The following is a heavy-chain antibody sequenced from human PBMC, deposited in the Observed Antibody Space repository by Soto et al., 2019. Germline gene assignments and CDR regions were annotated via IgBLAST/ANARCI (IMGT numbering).Heavy chain of an antibody. CDR3: AKDRLVAFFYGMDV. J-gene: IGHJ6*02. V-gene: IGHV3-23*01. CDR1: GFTFRSYG. Sequence: PGGSLRLSCAAAGFTFRSYGLSWVRQAPGKGLEWVSSFRGSGGNTYYADSVRGRFTISRDDSENTLYLQMNSLRAEDTAVYYCAKDRLVAFFYGMDVWGQGTTVTVSS. D-gene: IGHD6-19*01. CDR2: FRGSGGNT.